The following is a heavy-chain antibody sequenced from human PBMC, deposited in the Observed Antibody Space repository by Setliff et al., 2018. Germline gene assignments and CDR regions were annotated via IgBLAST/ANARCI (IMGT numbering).Heavy chain of an antibody. Sequence: PGGSLRLSCAASGFTFSSYAMHWVRQAPGKGLKWVAVISYDGSNKYYADSVKGRFTISRDNSKNTLYLQMNSLRAEDTAVYYCARDRGGKFGSSGWSYFDYWGQGTLVTVSS. V-gene: IGHV3-30*04. CDR2: ISYDGSNK. CDR3: ARDRGGKFGSSGWSYFDY. J-gene: IGHJ4*02. D-gene: IGHD6-19*01. CDR1: GFTFSSYA.